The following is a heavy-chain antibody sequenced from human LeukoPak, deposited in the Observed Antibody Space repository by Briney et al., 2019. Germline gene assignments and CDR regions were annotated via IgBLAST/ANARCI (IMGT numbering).Heavy chain of an antibody. CDR2: ISGSSGST. D-gene: IGHD6-6*01. CDR3: AHWGSSGPFDY. CDR1: GFPFAGHA. V-gene: IGHV3-23*01. Sequence: GGAPRISWAASGFPFAGHAMTRVRPAPGKGPEGVSLISGSSGSTYYADVVKGRFTISRDNSKNALYLRMNSLRAEDTAVYYCAHWGSSGPFDYWGQGTLVTVSS. J-gene: IGHJ4*02.